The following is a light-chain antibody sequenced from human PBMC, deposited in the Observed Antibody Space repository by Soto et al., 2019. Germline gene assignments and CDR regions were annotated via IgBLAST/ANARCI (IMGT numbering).Light chain of an antibody. Sequence: QSVLTQPRPVSGAPGQSLTISLTGTSSDVGGYNYVSWYQQHPGKVPKLMIYDVTKRPSGVPDRFSGSKSGNTASLTISGLQSEDEADYYCCSHAGSYTYVFGTGTKVTVL. CDR2: DVT. V-gene: IGLV2-11*01. CDR1: SSDVGGYNY. CDR3: CSHAGSYTYV. J-gene: IGLJ1*01.